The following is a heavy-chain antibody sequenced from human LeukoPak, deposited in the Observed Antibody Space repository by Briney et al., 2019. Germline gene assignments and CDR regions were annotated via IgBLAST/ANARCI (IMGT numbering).Heavy chain of an antibody. J-gene: IGHJ4*02. D-gene: IGHD2-2*01. CDR1: GFSFSNYG. CDR3: AKGFYIVEVPAAHPYFDY. V-gene: IGHV3-30*02. CDR2: IRYDGRNK. Sequence: PGGSLRLSCAASGFSFSNYGMHWVRQAPGKGLEWVAFIRYDGRNKYYADSVKGRFTISRDNSKNTLYLQMNSLSAEDTAVYYCAKGFYIVEVPAAHPYFDYWGQGTLVTVSS.